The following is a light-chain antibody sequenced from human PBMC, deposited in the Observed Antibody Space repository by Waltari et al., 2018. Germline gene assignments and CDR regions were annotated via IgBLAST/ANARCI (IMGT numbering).Light chain of an antibody. CDR2: TDN. CDR3: AAWDDSLNGRV. CDR1: SSNIGSNT. V-gene: IGLV1-44*01. Sequence: QSVLTQPPSASGTPGQGVTISCSGSSSNIGSNTVSWYQQFPGTAPRLLMHTDNQRPSEVPDRFSGSKSGTSASLAISGLQSEDEAHYFCAAWDDSLNGRVFGGGTKVTVL. J-gene: IGLJ3*02.